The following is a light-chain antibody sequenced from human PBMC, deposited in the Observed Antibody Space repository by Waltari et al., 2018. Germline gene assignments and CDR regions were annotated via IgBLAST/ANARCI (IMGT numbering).Light chain of an antibody. CDR2: DAS. J-gene: IGKJ1*01. Sequence: DIVLTQSPATLSLYPGERATLSCRASQSVSSSLAWYQHKPGQAPRLLIYDASISVTGIPARFSGSGSGTDFTLTISSLEPEDFAVYYCQQRSKWPWAFGQGTKVEIK. V-gene: IGKV3-11*01. CDR1: QSVSSS. CDR3: QQRSKWPWA.